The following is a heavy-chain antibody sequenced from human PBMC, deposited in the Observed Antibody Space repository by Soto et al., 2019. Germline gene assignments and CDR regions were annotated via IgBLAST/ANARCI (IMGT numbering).Heavy chain of an antibody. CDR3: AGSVSAATDAFDS. Sequence: QVQLVQSGAEVKKPGASVKVSCKASGYTFTGYYMHWVRQAPGQWLVWMGWSNPNSGGTNYAQKFQSWVTITRDTSISTAYMELSRLISDDTAVYYSAGSVSAATDAFDSWGQGTMVTVSS. D-gene: IGHD2-2*01. CDR2: SNPNSGGT. J-gene: IGHJ3*02. V-gene: IGHV1-2*04. CDR1: GYTFTGYY.